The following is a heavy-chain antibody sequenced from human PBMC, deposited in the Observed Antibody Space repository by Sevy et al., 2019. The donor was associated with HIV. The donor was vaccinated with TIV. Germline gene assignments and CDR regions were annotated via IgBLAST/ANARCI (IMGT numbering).Heavy chain of an antibody. J-gene: IGHJ6*02. CDR1: GGTFSSYA. Sequence: ASVKVSCKASGGTFSSYAISWVRQAPGQGLEWMGGIIPIFGTANYAQKFQGRVTITADESTSTAYMELSSLRSEDTAGYYCARNPYYYDSSGYYEGYYYGMDVWGQGTTVTVSS. V-gene: IGHV1-69*13. D-gene: IGHD3-22*01. CDR2: IIPIFGTA. CDR3: ARNPYYYDSSGYYEGYYYGMDV.